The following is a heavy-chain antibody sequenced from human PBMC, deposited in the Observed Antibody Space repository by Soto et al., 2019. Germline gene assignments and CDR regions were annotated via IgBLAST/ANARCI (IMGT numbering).Heavy chain of an antibody. J-gene: IGHJ5*02. D-gene: IGHD3-22*01. Sequence: SETLSLTCTVSSGSISSSDYYWNWIRQPPGKGLEWIGYIYYTGSTNYNPSLKSRVTISADTSKNQISLKLSSVTAADTAVYYCAREATGGGYYDSSTPASFDPWGQGTLVTVSS. V-gene: IGHV4-30-4*01. CDR3: AREATGGGYYDSSTPASFDP. CDR2: IYYTGST. CDR1: SGSISSSDYY.